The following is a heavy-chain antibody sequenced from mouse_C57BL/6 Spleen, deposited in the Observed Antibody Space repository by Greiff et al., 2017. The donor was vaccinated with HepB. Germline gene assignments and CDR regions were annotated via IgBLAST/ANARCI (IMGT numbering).Heavy chain of an antibody. CDR2: IDPENGDT. CDR1: GFNIKDDY. D-gene: IGHD1-1*01. V-gene: IGHV14-4*01. Sequence: EVQLQQSGAELVRPGASVKLSCTASGFNIKDDYMHWVKQRPEQGLEWIGWIDPENGDTEYASKFQGKATRTADTSSNTAYLQLSSLKSEDTAVSYDTTHGSNSFDYWGEGTTLTVSS. J-gene: IGHJ2*01. CDR3: TTHGSNSFDY.